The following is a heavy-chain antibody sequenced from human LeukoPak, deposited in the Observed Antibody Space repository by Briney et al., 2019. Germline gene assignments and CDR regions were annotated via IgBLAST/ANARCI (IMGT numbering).Heavy chain of an antibody. V-gene: IGHV3-74*01. CDR2: IKGDGNT. J-gene: IGHJ1*01. Sequence: GGSLRLSRAASGFTLSRYLMHWVRQAPGKGLVWVSRIKGDGNTNYADSVTGRFTISRDNAKNTVSLQMNSLRAEDTGVYYCARAPSEIGGYYPEYFRHWGQGTLVTVSS. D-gene: IGHD3-22*01. CDR1: GFTLSRYL. CDR3: ARAPSEIGGYYPEYFRH.